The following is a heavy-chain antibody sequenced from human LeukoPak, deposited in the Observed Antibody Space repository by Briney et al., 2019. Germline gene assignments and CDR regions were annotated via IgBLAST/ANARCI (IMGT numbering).Heavy chain of an antibody. J-gene: IGHJ4*02. CDR3: ARMLGILGY. Sequence: GGSLRLSCAASGFTFSSYEMNWVRQAPGKGLEWVSYISSSVSTIYYADSVKGRFTISRDNAKNSLYLQMNSLRAEDTAVYYCARMLGILGYWGQGTLVTVSS. CDR1: GFTFSSYE. V-gene: IGHV3-48*03. CDR2: ISSSVSTI. D-gene: IGHD7-27*01.